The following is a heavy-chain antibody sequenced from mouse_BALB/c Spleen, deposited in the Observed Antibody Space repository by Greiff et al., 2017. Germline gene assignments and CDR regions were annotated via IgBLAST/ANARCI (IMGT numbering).Heavy chain of an antibody. CDR1: GYAFSSYW. CDR3: ARSGSSYPSWFAY. CDR2: IYPGDGDT. V-gene: IGHV1-80*01. J-gene: IGHJ3*01. D-gene: IGHD1-1*01. Sequence: QVQLQQSGAELVRPGSSVKISCKASGYAFSSYWMNWVKQRPGQGLEWIGQIYPGDGDTNYNGKFKGKATLTADKSSSTAYMQLSSLTSEDSAVYFCARSGSSYPSWFAYWGQGTLVTVSA.